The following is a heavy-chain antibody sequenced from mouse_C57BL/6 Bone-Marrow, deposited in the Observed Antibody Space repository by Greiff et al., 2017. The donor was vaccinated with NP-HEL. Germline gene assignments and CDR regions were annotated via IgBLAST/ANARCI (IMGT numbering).Heavy chain of an antibody. D-gene: IGHD4-1*01. CDR2: ISDGGSYT. CDR3: AREGDWDGDY. J-gene: IGHJ2*01. Sequence: EVKLMESGGGLVKPGGSLKLSCAASGFTFSSYAMSWVRQTPEKRLEWVATISDGGSYTYYPDNVKGRFTISRDNAKNNLYLQMSHLKSEDTAMYYCAREGDWDGDYWGQGTTLTVSS. V-gene: IGHV5-4*01. CDR1: GFTFSSYA.